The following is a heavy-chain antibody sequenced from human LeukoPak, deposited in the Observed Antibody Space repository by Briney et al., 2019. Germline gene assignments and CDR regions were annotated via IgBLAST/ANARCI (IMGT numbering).Heavy chain of an antibody. J-gene: IGHJ4*02. CDR1: GFTFSSYA. CDR2: ISYDGSNK. V-gene: IGHV3-30-3*01. D-gene: IGHD1-26*01. CDR3: ARVGEWELLSRYFDY. Sequence: GGSLRLSCAASGFTFSSYAMHWVRQAPGKGLEWVAVISYDGSNKYYADSVKGRFTISRDNSKNTLYLQMNSLRAEDTAVYYCARVGEWELLSRYFDYWGQGTLVTVSS.